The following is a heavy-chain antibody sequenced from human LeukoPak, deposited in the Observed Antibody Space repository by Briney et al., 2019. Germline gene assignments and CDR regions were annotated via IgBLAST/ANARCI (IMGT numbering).Heavy chain of an antibody. D-gene: IGHD6-13*01. CDR2: ISSNSSFR. CDR3: ARVSSWIQFDY. Sequence: GGSLRLSCAASGFNFSSYSMNWVRQAPGTGLEWVSSISSNSSFRYYADSVKGRFTISRDNAKNSLYLQMNSLRAEDTAVYYCARVSSWIQFDYWGQGTLVTVSS. CDR1: GFNFSSYS. J-gene: IGHJ4*02. V-gene: IGHV3-21*01.